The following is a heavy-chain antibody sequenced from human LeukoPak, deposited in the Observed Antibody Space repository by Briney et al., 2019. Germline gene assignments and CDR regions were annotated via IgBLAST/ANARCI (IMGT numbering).Heavy chain of an antibody. J-gene: IGHJ4*02. V-gene: IGHV3-43*02. CDR3: TSGTEIQIWSQDY. Sequence: GGSLRLSCAPSGFPFDAHAFHWVRQAPGRGLDWVYLISGDGRKRLYAHSEGGRLTLSRHNRKNSLYLQMNCLRTEDAALYYCTSGTEIQIWSQDYWGQGTLVTVSS. CDR2: ISGDGRKR. D-gene: IGHD5-18*01. CDR1: GFPFDAHA.